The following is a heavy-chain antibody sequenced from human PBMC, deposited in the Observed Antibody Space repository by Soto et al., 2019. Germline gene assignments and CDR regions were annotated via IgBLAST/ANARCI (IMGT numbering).Heavy chain of an antibody. CDR3: ARWWSGSRQRFDP. J-gene: IGHJ5*02. V-gene: IGHV4-31*01. Sequence: QVQLQESGPGLVKPSQTLSLTCTVSGGSISSGDYYWSWIRQHPGKGLEWIGYIYYSGSTYYNPSLKSQVTISVDTSKNQFSLKLSSVTAADTAVYYCARWWSGSRQRFDPWGQGTLVTVSS. CDR1: GGSISSGDYY. D-gene: IGHD3-3*01. CDR2: IYYSGST.